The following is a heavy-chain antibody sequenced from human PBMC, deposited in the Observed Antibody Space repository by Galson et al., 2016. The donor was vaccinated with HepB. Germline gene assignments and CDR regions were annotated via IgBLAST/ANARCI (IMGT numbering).Heavy chain of an antibody. CDR3: ATDRPITMVRGVIAYYYYNMDV. Sequence: SVKVSCKVSGYTLTELSMHWVRQAPGKGLEWMGGFDPEDGETIYAQKFQGRVTMTEDTSTDTAYMELSSLRSEDTAVYYCATDRPITMVRGVIAYYYYNMDVWGQGTTVTVSS. V-gene: IGHV1-24*01. D-gene: IGHD3-10*01. CDR2: FDPEDGET. CDR1: GYTLTELS. J-gene: IGHJ6*02.